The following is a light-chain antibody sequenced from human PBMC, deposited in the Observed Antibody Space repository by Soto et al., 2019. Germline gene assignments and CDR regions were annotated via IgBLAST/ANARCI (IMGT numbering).Light chain of an antibody. Sequence: EIVMTQSPATLSVSPGGRATLSCRASQSISGALAWYQQKPGQAPRLLIYGASTRATSFPARFSGSGSGTEFTLTISSMQPDDFATFYCQQYNGYSRTFGQGTKVDIK. V-gene: IGKV3-15*01. CDR1: QSISGA. CDR3: QQYNGYSRT. CDR2: GAS. J-gene: IGKJ1*01.